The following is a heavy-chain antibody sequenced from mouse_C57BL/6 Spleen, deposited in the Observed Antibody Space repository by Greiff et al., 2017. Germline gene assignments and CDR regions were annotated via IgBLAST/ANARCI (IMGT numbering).Heavy chain of an antibody. CDR1: GYSITSGYD. CDR3: ARGLWYYAMDY. CDR2: ISYSGST. V-gene: IGHV3-1*01. J-gene: IGHJ4*01. D-gene: IGHD6-1*01. Sequence: EVQGVESGPGMVKPSQSLSLTCTVTGYSITSGYDWHWIRHFPGNKLEWMGYISYSGSTNYNPSLKSRISITHDTSKNHFFLKLNSVTTEDTATYYCARGLWYYAMDYWGQGTSVTVSS.